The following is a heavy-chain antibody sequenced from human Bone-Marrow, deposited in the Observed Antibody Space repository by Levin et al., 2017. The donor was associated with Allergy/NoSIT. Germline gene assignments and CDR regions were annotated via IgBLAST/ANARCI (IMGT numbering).Heavy chain of an antibody. J-gene: IGHJ2*01. V-gene: IGHV3-30*18. CDR2: ISHDGTTK. CDR3: AKEGDRTGWYGYFDL. Sequence: SCAASGFTFNSYAIHWVRQAPGKGLEWVAIISHDGTTKYYGDSVEGRFTISRDNSKNTLYLQMNSLAAEDTAVYYCAKEGDRTGWYGYFDLWGRGAQVTVSS. D-gene: IGHD6-19*01. CDR1: GFTFNSYA.